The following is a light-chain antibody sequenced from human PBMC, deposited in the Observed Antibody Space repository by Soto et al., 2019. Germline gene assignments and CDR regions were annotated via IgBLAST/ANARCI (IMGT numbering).Light chain of an antibody. J-gene: IGLJ2*01. CDR2: SNN. V-gene: IGLV1-44*01. CDR1: SSNIGSNT. CDR3: AAWDDSRKGV. Sequence: QSVLTQPPSASGTPGQRVTISCSGSSSNIGSNTVNWYQQLPGTAPKLLIYSNNQRPSGVPDRFSGSKSGTSAPLAISGLQSEDEADYDCAAWDDSRKGVFGGGTQLTVL.